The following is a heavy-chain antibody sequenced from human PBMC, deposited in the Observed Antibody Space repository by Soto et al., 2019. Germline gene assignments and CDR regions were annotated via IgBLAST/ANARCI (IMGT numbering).Heavy chain of an antibody. CDR1: GFSLTTTHMG. CDR2: IYWDEDK. D-gene: IGHD4-17*01. CDR3: AHAGDYDLLSFDH. Sequence: QITLKESGPPLVRPAQTLTLTCAFSGFSLTTTHMGVAWIRQPPGKALEWLALIYWDEDKRYSPSLKNRLAISKDTSRNRVVLTITNMNPADTGTYFCAHAGDYDLLSFDHWGPGTLVTVSS. V-gene: IGHV2-5*02. J-gene: IGHJ4*02.